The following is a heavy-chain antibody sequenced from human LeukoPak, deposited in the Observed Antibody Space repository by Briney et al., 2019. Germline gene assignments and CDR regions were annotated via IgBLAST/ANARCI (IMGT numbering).Heavy chain of an antibody. V-gene: IGHV3-23*01. D-gene: IGHD6-13*01. Sequence: GGSLRLSCAASEFTFSSYAMSWVRQAPGKGLEWVSAISGSGGSTYYADSVKGRFTISRDNSKNTLYLQMNSLRAEDTAVYYCAKARSSWTRDYYYYGMDVWGQGTTVTVSS. CDR1: EFTFSSYA. J-gene: IGHJ6*02. CDR3: AKARSSWTRDYYYYGMDV. CDR2: ISGSGGST.